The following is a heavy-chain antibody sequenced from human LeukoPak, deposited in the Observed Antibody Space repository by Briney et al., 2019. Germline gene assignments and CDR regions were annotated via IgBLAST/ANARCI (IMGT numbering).Heavy chain of an antibody. J-gene: IGHJ6*03. D-gene: IGHD5-12*01. CDR3: ARDVGYGQYYYYYYYMDV. Sequence: GASVKVSCKASGYTFTGYYMHWVRQAPGQGLEWMGWINPNSGGTNYAQKFQGRFTMTRDTSISTAYMELSRLRSDDTAVYYCARDVGYGQYYYYYYYMDVWGKGTTVTVSS. CDR2: INPNSGGT. V-gene: IGHV1-2*02. CDR1: GYTFTGYY.